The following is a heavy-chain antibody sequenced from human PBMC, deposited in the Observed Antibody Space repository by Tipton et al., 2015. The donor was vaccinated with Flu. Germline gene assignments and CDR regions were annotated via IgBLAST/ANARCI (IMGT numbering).Heavy chain of an antibody. J-gene: IGHJ4*02. Sequence: SLRLSCAASGFTFSSYGMHWVRQAPGKGLEWVAVISYDGSNKYYADSVKGRFTISRDISKNTLYLQMNSLRADDTALYYCAKSMTTPQRGYFDSWGQGTLVTVSS. CDR3: AKSMTTPQRGYFDS. CDR2: ISYDGSNK. D-gene: IGHD4-11*01. V-gene: IGHV3-30*18. CDR1: GFTFSSYG.